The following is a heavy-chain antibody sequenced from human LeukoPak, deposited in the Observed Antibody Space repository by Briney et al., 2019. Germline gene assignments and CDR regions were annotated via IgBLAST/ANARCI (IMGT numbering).Heavy chain of an antibody. V-gene: IGHV1-69*05. Sequence: GSSVKVSCKPSGSSFTISDYAIVWVRQAPGQGLEWMGGIIPVFWRPDYAPKFQGRLTISTDESTNTAYMQLSSLTSEDTAVYFCARGRGGSIVIVAPYFDSWGQGTLVSVSS. CDR2: IIPVFWRP. CDR3: ARGRGGSIVIVAPYFDS. CDR1: GSSFTISDYA. J-gene: IGHJ4*02. D-gene: IGHD5-12*01.